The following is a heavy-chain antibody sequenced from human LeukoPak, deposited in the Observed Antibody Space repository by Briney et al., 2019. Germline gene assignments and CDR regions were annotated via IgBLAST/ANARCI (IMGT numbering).Heavy chain of an antibody. J-gene: IGHJ4*02. D-gene: IGHD2-2*02. CDR1: GGSISSGGYS. Sequence: SQTLSLTCAVSGGSISSGGYSWSWIRQPPGKGLEWIGYIYHSEITYYTPSLKSRVTISVDRSKNQVSLKLSSVTAADTAVYYCARTLDTFPFDYWGQGTLVTVSS. CDR3: ARTLDTFPFDY. CDR2: IYHSEIT. V-gene: IGHV4-30-2*01.